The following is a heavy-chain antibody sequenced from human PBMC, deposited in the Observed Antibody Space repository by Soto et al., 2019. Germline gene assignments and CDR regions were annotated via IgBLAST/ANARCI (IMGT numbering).Heavy chain of an antibody. J-gene: IGHJ4*02. CDR3: ARTNRVYYYDSSGIHY. CDR2: INANSGGT. Sequence: QVQLVQSGAEVKKPGASVKVSCKASGYTFTGYYMNWVRQAPGQGLEWMGWINANSGGTNYAQKFQGRVTMTRDTSISTAYMELSRLRSDDTAVYYCARTNRVYYYDSSGIHYWGQGTLVTVSS. CDR1: GYTFTGYY. V-gene: IGHV1-2*02. D-gene: IGHD3-22*01.